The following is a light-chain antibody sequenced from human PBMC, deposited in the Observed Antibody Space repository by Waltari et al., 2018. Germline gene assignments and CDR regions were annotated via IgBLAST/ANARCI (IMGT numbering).Light chain of an antibody. J-gene: IGLJ2*01. CDR3: SSYTSSRTLV. CDR1: RSDVGGFNY. V-gene: IGLV2-14*01. Sequence: QSALTQPASVSEPPGQSITIACTGTRSDVGGFNYVSWYQQHPGKAPKLRIYEVNNRPSGFFKRVSGSTSGNTASLTISGLQAEDEADYYCSSYTSSRTLVFGGGTKLTVL. CDR2: EVN.